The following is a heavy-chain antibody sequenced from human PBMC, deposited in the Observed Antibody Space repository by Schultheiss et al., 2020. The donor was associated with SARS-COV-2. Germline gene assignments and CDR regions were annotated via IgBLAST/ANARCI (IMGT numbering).Heavy chain of an antibody. CDR1: GYTFTSYY. D-gene: IGHD2-15*01. V-gene: IGHV1-46*01. Sequence: SVKVSCKASGYTFTSYYMHWVRQAPGQGLEWMGIINPSGGSTSYAQKFQGRVTMTRDTSTSTVYMELSSLRSEDTAVYYCARSYCSGGSCYSLDYYYYGMDVWGQGTTVTVSS. CDR2: INPSGGST. J-gene: IGHJ6*02. CDR3: ARSYCSGGSCYSLDYYYYGMDV.